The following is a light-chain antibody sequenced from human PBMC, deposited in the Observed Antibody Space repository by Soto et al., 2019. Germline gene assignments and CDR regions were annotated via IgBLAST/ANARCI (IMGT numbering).Light chain of an antibody. Sequence: IQLTQSPSSLSASVGDRVTITCRASQGISSSLAWYQQTPGKAPKFLIYAASTLQSGVPSRFSGSGSFKNLTLTISSLQPEDFATYYCQHVNSYLLTLGGGAKVDIK. CDR3: QHVNSYLLT. CDR1: QGISSS. CDR2: AAS. V-gene: IGKV1-9*01. J-gene: IGKJ4*01.